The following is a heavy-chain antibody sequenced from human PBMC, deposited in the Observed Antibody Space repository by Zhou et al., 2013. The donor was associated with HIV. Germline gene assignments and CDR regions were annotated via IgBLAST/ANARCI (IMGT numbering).Heavy chain of an antibody. Sequence: QGHLVQSGAEVKQPGSSVKVSCKASGDSFSSYFINWVRQAPGQGLEWMGSIIPIFDTPHYAQRFQGRVTITTDESTTTAYMDLSGLTSDDTAVYFCARGRYYMDVWGNGTTVTVSS. J-gene: IGHJ6*03. V-gene: IGHV1-69*05. CDR2: IIPIFDTP. CDR3: ARGRYYMDV. CDR1: GDSFSSYF.